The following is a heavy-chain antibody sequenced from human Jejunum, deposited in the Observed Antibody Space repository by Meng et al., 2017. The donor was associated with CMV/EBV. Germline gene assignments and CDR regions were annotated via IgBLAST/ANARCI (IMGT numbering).Heavy chain of an antibody. J-gene: IGHJ4*02. CDR3: AKDHPVFDC. CDR2: IRNDESNQ. V-gene: IGHV3-30*02. Sequence: SCAASVFTFRSYGMHWVRQAPGKGLEWVAFIRNDESNQYYADSVKGRFTISRDISKNTLYLQMNSLRVEDTAVYYCAKDHPVFDCWGQGTLVTVSS. CDR1: VFTFRSYG.